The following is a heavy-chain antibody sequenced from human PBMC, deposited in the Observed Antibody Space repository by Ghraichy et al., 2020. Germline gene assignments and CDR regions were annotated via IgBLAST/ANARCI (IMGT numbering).Heavy chain of an antibody. CDR3: ARDLKAVAGIFDY. J-gene: IGHJ4*02. D-gene: IGHD6-19*01. CDR2: IYYSGST. CDR1: GGSISSGGYY. Sequence: SETLSLTCTVSGGSISSGGYYWSWIRQHPGKGLEWIGYIYYSGSTYYNPSLKSRVTISVDTSKNQFSLKLSSVTAADTAVYYCARDLKAVAGIFDYWGQGTLVTVSS. V-gene: IGHV4-31*03.